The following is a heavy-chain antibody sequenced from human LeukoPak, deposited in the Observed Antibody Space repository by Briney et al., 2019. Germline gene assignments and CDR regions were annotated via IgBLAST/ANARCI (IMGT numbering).Heavy chain of an antibody. CDR1: GFTFSDYN. Sequence: GGSLRLSCTASGFTFSDYNFNWVRQAPGKGLEWVSSISSSSSYIYYAGSVKGRFTISRDNAKNSLYLQMNSLRAEDTAVYYCARDGSSGWPLKGAFDIWGQGTMVTVSS. J-gene: IGHJ3*02. CDR2: ISSSSSYI. CDR3: ARDGSSGWPLKGAFDI. D-gene: IGHD6-19*01. V-gene: IGHV3-21*01.